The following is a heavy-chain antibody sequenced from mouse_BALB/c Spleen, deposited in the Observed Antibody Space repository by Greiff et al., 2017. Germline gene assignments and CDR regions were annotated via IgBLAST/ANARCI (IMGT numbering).Heavy chain of an antibody. CDR3: AREDPYYYGSSYFAY. Sequence: QVQLQQSGAELAKPGASVKMSCKASGYTFTSYWMHWVKQRPGQGLEWIGYINPSTGYTEYNQKFKDKATLTADKSSSTAYMQLSSLTSEDSAVYYCAREDPYYYGSSYFAYWGQGTLVTVSA. D-gene: IGHD1-1*01. J-gene: IGHJ3*01. V-gene: IGHV1-7*01. CDR1: GYTFTSYW. CDR2: INPSTGYT.